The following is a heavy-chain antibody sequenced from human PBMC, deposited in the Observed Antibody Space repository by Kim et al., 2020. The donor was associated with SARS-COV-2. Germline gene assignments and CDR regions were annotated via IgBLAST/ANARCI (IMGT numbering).Heavy chain of an antibody. CDR3: ARLGTSPGPPLGA. CDR1: GFPFSVYW. V-gene: IGHV3-7*01. D-gene: IGHD7-27*01. Sequence: GGSLRLSCTASGFPFSVYWMSWVRHGPGKGLEWVANIKLDGSEEYYANSVRGRFTISRDNAKNSLFLQIINLRAEDTAVYYCARLGTSPGPPLGAWGQGTMVTVYS. J-gene: IGHJ3*01. CDR2: IKLDGSEE.